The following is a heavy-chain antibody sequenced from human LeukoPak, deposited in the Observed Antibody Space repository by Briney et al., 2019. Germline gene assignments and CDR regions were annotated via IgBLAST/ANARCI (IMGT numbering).Heavy chain of an antibody. CDR1: GFTFKSDW. V-gene: IGHV3-74*01. D-gene: IGHD3-10*02. J-gene: IGHJ3*02. CDR2: INSDGSST. CDR3: ARRPTMFRLPLNDAFDI. Sequence: GGSLRLSCAASGFTFKSDWMHWVRQAPGKGLVWVSRINSDGSSTIYADSVKGRFTISRDNAKSTLYLQMNSLRVEDTAMYYCARRPTMFRLPLNDAFDIWGQGTMVTVSS.